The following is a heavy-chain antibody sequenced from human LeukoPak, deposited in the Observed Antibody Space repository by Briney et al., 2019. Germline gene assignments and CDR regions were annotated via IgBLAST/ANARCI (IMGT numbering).Heavy chain of an antibody. CDR2: ISYDGSNK. CDR3: ARDHYYDSSGYYSTDYFDY. D-gene: IGHD3-22*01. J-gene: IGHJ4*02. CDR1: GFTFSSYA. V-gene: IGHV3-30-3*01. Sequence: PGRSLRLSCAASGFTFSSYAMHWVRQAPGKGLEWVAVISYDGSNKYYADSVKGRFTIPRDNSKNTLYLQMNSLRAEDTAVYYCARDHYYDSSGYYSTDYFDYWGQGTLVTVSS.